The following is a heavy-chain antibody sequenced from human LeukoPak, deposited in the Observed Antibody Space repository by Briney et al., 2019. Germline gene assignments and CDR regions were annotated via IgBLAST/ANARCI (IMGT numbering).Heavy chain of an antibody. J-gene: IGHJ2*01. CDR1: GGSISNYY. Sequence: SEALSLTCIVSGGSISNYYWSWIRQPPRKGLEWIGYVHYSGNTNYNSSLKSRVTISVDTSKNQFSLKLNSVTAADTAVYYCARMIAAAGTEYFDLWGRGTLVTVSS. CDR2: VHYSGNT. D-gene: IGHD6-13*01. V-gene: IGHV4-59*01. CDR3: ARMIAAAGTEYFDL.